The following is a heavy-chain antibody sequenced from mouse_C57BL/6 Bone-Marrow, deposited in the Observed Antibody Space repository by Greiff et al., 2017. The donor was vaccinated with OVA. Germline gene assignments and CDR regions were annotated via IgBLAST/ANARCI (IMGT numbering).Heavy chain of an antibody. CDR2: INPNNGGT. Sequence: EVKLQQSGPELVKPGASVKISCKASGYTFTDYYMNWVKQSHGKSLEWIGDINPNNGGTSYNQKFKGKATLTVDKSSSTAYMELRSLTSEDSAVYYCARGTYYSNYYAMDYWGQGTSVTVSS. D-gene: IGHD2-5*01. CDR1: GYTFTDYY. CDR3: ARGTYYSNYYAMDY. V-gene: IGHV1-26*01. J-gene: IGHJ4*01.